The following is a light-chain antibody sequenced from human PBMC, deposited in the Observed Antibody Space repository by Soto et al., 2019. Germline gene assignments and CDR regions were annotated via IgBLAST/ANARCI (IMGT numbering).Light chain of an antibody. J-gene: IGKJ1*01. Sequence: EIVMTQSPATLSLSPGDTATLSCRASQSVDTNLAWYVQKPGQAPRRLMYGVSTWGTGVTARFSGSGSGTEFTLTISSLQSEDFTVYYCQQYNKWPLTFGQGTKVDIK. V-gene: IGKV3D-15*01. CDR3: QQYNKWPLT. CDR1: QSVDTN. CDR2: GVS.